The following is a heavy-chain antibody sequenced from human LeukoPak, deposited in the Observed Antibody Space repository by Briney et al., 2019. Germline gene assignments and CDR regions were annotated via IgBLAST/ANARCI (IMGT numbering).Heavy chain of an antibody. Sequence: GGSLRLSCAASGFTFSSYGMRWVRQAPGKGLEWVAFIRYDGSNKYYADSVKGRFTISRDNSKNTLYLQMNSLRAEDTAVYYCAKDRYYYDSSSYYYMDVWGKGTTVTVSS. J-gene: IGHJ6*03. D-gene: IGHD3-22*01. CDR1: GFTFSSYG. CDR2: IRYDGSNK. CDR3: AKDRYYYDSSSYYYMDV. V-gene: IGHV3-30*02.